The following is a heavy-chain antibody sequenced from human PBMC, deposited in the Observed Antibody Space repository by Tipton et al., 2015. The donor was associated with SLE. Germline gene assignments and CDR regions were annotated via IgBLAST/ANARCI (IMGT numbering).Heavy chain of an antibody. J-gene: IGHJ3*02. CDR2: IYYSGST. Sequence: TLSLTCTVSGGSVSSGSYYWSWIRRPPGKGLEWIGYIYYSGSTNYNPSLKSRVTISVDTSKNQFSLKLSSVTAADTAVYYCARQAAAAGTGACDIWGQGTMVTVSS. V-gene: IGHV4-61*01. CDR3: ARQAAAAGTGACDI. D-gene: IGHD6-13*01. CDR1: GGSVSSGSYY.